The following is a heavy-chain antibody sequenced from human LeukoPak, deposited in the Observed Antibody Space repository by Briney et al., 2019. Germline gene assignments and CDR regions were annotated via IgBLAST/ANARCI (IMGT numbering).Heavy chain of an antibody. J-gene: IGHJ4*02. CDR3: TTRGGCSSTSCYFLRY. V-gene: IGHV3-15*01. CDR2: IKSKTDGGTT. D-gene: IGHD2-2*01. Sequence: AGSLRLSCAASRFTFNSYAMSWVRQAPGKGLEWIGRIKSKTDGGTTDYAAPVNGRFTISRDDSKNTLYLQMNSLKSEDAAVYYCTTRGGCSSTSCYFLRYWGQGTLVTVSS. CDR1: RFTFNSYA.